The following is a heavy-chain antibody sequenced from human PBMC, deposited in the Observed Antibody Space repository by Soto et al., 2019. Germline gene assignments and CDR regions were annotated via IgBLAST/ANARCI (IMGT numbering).Heavy chain of an antibody. CDR3: AREPLAHSYFDY. CDR2: MYNSERT. Sequence: SETLSLTCTVSGGSIGGYYWSWIRQPAGKGLEWIGRMYNSERTNYNPSLKSRVTMSMDTSKNQFSLRLTSVTAADTAVYFCAREPLAHSYFDYWGQGALVTVSS. J-gene: IGHJ4*02. V-gene: IGHV4-4*07. CDR1: GGSIGGYY.